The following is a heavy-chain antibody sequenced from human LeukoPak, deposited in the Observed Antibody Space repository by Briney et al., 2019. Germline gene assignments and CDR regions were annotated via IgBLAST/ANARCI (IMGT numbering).Heavy chain of an antibody. Sequence: PSETLSLTGTISGGSLSPYYGNWIRQPAGKGLEGMGRIYSRGTTNYNPSLRSRVSMSVDTPKNQFSLKLSSVTAADTAVYYCARLGGGHPQVVPAAYTWGEDYYYYMDVWGKGTTVTVSS. V-gene: IGHV4-4*07. J-gene: IGHJ6*03. CDR2: IYSRGTT. D-gene: IGHD2-2*01. CDR3: ARLGGGHPQVVPAAYTWGEDYYYYMDV. CDR1: GGSLSPYY.